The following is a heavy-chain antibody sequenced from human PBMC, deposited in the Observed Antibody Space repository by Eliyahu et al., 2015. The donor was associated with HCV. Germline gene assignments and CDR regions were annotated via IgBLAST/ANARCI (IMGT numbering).Heavy chain of an antibody. J-gene: IGHJ4*02. CDR3: AHESRAAAGVFDF. Sequence: QITLKESGPTLVKPTQTLTLTCTFSGFSLSSSGVAVGWIRQPPGKALEWLALIYWTDDKRYSPSLTRRLTVTKDTSKNQVVLTLTNMNPVDAATYYCAHESRAAAGVFDFWGQGILVTVSS. D-gene: IGHD6-13*01. V-gene: IGHV2-5*01. CDR2: IYWTDDK. CDR1: GFSLSSSGVA.